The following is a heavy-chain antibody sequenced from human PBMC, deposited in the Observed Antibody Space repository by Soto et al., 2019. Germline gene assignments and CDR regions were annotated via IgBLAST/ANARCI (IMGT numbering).Heavy chain of an antibody. CDR1: GFTFSSYA. Sequence: GGSLRLSCAASGFTFSSYAMSWVRQAPGKGLEWVSAISGSGGSTYYTDSVKGRFTISRDNSKNTLSLHMNSLRAEATAAYDCAGYLGGGYCSGGSCYSAFYGMDVWGQGTTVTVSS. CDR2: ISGSGGST. J-gene: IGHJ6*02. CDR3: AGYLGGGYCSGGSCYSAFYGMDV. D-gene: IGHD2-15*01. V-gene: IGHV3-23*01.